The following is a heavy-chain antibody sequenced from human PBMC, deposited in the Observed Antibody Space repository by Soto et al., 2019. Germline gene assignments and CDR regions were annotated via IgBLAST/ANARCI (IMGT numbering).Heavy chain of an antibody. D-gene: IGHD3-3*01. V-gene: IGHV1-18*01. CDR3: ARGTYYDFWSGYGDNYYYYGMDV. J-gene: IGHJ6*02. Sequence: QVQLVQSGAEVKKPGASVKVSCKASGYTFTSYGISWVRQAPGQGLEWMGWISAYNGNTNYAQKLQGRVTMTTATSTSTAYMELRSLRSYDTAVYYCARGTYYDFWSGYGDNYYYYGMDVWGQGTTVTVSS. CDR1: GYTFTSYG. CDR2: ISAYNGNT.